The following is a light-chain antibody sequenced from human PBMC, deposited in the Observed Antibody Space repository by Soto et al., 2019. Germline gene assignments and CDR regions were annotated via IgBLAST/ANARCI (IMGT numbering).Light chain of an antibody. J-gene: IGLJ2*01. CDR3: SSYTSSSTVV. CDR2: DVS. V-gene: IGLV2-14*01. CDR1: SRDVGGYNY. Sequence: QSVLTQPASVSGSPGQSITISCSGTSRDVGGYNYVSWYQQHPGKAPKLMIYDVSNRPSGVSNRFSGSKSGNTASLTISGLQAEDEADYYCSSYTSSSTVVFAGGTKLTVL.